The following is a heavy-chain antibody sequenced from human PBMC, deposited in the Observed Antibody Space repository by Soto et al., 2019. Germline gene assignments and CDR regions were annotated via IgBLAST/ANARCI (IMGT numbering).Heavy chain of an antibody. CDR2: IIPILGIA. Sequence: QVQLVHSGAEVKKPGSSVKVSCKASGGTFSSYTISWVRQAPGQGLEWMGRIIPILGIANYAQKFQGRVTITADKSTSTAYMELSSLRSEDTAVYYCARHYNYGDYWFDPWGQGTLVTVSS. CDR3: ARHYNYGDYWFDP. V-gene: IGHV1-69*02. J-gene: IGHJ5*02. D-gene: IGHD4-17*01. CDR1: GGTFSSYT.